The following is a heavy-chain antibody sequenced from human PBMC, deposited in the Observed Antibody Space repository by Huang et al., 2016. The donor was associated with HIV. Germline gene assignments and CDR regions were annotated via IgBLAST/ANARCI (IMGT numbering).Heavy chain of an antibody. J-gene: IGHJ6*03. CDR1: GFTFSSYA. V-gene: IGHV3-30-3*01. Sequence: QVQLVESGGGVVQPGRSLRLSCAASGFTFSSYAMHWVRQAPGKGLTCVAVVSSDGSNKYYADSVKGRFTISRDNSKNTLYLQMNSLRVEDTAVYYCARGPSRNYYYYYMDVWGKGTTVTVSS. CDR2: VSSDGSNK. CDR3: ARGPSRNYYYYYMDV.